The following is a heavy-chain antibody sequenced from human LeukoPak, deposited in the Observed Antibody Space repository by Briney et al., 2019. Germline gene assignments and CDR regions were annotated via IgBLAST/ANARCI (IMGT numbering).Heavy chain of an antibody. CDR3: ARDVDTFFDY. J-gene: IGHJ4*02. CDR2: IYTSGST. V-gene: IGHV4-61*02. CDR1: SESIYSGMYY. Sequence: SETLFLTCTVSSESIYSGMYYWSWIRQPAGKRLEWIGRIYTSGSTYYNPSLKSRVTISLDTSKNQFSLTLISVTAADTAVYYCARDVDTFFDYWGRGTLVTVSS. D-gene: IGHD5-18*01.